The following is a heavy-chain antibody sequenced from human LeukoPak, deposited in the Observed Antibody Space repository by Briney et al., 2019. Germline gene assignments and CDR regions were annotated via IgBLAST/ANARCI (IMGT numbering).Heavy chain of an antibody. J-gene: IGHJ5*02. CDR3: ARTEKWEGYCSSTSCYGSRYWFDP. D-gene: IGHD2-2*01. V-gene: IGHV4-59*12. Sequence: SETLSLTCTVSGGSISSYYWSWIRQPPGKGLEWIGYIYYSGSTNYNPSLKSRVTISVDTSKNQFSLKLSSVTAADTAVYYCARTEKWEGYCSSTSCYGSRYWFDPWGQGTLVTVSS. CDR1: GGSISSYY. CDR2: IYYSGST.